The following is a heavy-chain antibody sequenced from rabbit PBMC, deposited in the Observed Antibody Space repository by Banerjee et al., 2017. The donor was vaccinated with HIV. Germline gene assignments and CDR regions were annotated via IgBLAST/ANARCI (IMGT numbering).Heavy chain of an antibody. CDR1: GFSFSSGYY. Sequence: QEQLEESGGDLVKPEGSLTLTCTASGFSFSSGYYICWVRQAPGKGLELIACIGVGTGNTYYASWVNGRFTISKTSWTTVTLQMTSLTAADTSTYFCARGVSTSGRGYGLWGPGTLVTVS. J-gene: IGHJ4*01. D-gene: IGHD4-1*01. V-gene: IGHV1S45*01. CDR3: ARGVSTSGRGYGL. CDR2: IGVGTGNT.